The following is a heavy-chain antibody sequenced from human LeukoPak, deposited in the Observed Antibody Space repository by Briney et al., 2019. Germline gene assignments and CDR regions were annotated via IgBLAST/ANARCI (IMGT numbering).Heavy chain of an antibody. CDR1: AFTFSDYW. CDR2: INKDGSET. CDR3: TRDKGWQQFDS. Sequence: GGSLRPSCAASAFTFSDYWMTWVRRAPGKGLERVANINKDGSETYYVDSVKGRFTISRDNAKNSLYLQMNSLRDDDTAVYYCTRDKGWQQFDSWGQGTLVTVSS. D-gene: IGHD5-24*01. V-gene: IGHV3-7*01. J-gene: IGHJ4*02.